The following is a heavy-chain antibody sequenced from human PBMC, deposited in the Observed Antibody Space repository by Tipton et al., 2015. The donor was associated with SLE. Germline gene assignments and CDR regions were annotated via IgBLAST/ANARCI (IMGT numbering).Heavy chain of an antibody. CDR2: IYYSGST. D-gene: IGHD6-13*01. J-gene: IGHJ4*02. CDR1: GGSISSSSYY. CDR3: AREGNQQLRY. Sequence: TLSLTCTVSGGSISSSSYYWGWIRQPPGKGLEWIGSIYYSGSTYYNPSLKSRVTISVDTSKNQFSLKLSSVTAADTAVYYCAREGNQQLRYWGQGTLVTVSS. V-gene: IGHV4-39*07.